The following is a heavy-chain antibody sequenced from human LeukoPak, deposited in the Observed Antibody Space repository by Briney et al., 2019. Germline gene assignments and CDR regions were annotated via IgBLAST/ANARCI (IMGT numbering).Heavy chain of an antibody. CDR2: ISGSGGST. CDR3: AKAGNSCWSSSGGDY. J-gene: IGHJ4*02. D-gene: IGHD6-19*01. CDR1: GFPLSNYW. V-gene: IGHV3-23*01. Sequence: QPGGSLRLSRGASGFPLSNYWMSSVRQAPGKGLEWVSTISGSGGSTFYADSVKGRFPISRDNSNNTLFLQMNSLRAEDTAIYFCAKAGNSCWSSSGGDYWVQGSLVTVSS.